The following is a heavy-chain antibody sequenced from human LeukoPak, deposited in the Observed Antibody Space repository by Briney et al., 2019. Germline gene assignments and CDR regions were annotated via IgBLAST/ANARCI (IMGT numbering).Heavy chain of an antibody. CDR3: ARSPRTGAGARAFDI. CDR1: GYSISSSNW. Sequence: PSETLSLTCAVSGYSISSSNWWGWIRQPPGKGLEWIGYIYYSGSTNYNPSLKSRVTMSVDTSKNQFSLKLSSVTALDTAVYYCARSPRTGAGARAFDIWGQGTMVTVSS. D-gene: IGHD7-27*01. J-gene: IGHJ3*02. V-gene: IGHV4-28*06. CDR2: IYYSGST.